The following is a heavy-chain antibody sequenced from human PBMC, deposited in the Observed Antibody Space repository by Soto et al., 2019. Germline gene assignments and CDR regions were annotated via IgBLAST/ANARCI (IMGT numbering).Heavy chain of an antibody. V-gene: IGHV1-18*01. Sequence: ASVTVSCKASGYTFTSYGISWVRQAPGQGLEWMGWISAYNGNTNYAQTLHGRVTMTTDTSTSVAYMKLRSLRADDTAVYYSARDVIPGSVYEADAFDIWGQGTMVTVSS. J-gene: IGHJ3*02. CDR1: GYTFTSYG. D-gene: IGHD5-12*01. CDR3: ARDVIPGSVYEADAFDI. CDR2: ISAYNGNT.